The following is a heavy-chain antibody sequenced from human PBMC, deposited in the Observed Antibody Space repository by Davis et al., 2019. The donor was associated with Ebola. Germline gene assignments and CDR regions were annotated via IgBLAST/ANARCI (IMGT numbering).Heavy chain of an antibody. J-gene: IGHJ4*02. CDR1: GFTFSSYW. CDR2: ITQDGSEK. CDR3: ARDSVATNGILGWPTPDY. Sequence: GESLKISCAASGFTFSSYWMSWVRQAPGKGLECVANITQDGSEKYYVDSVKGRFTISRDNAKNSLYLQMNSLRAEDTAVYYCARDSVATNGILGWPTPDYWGQGTLVTVSS. V-gene: IGHV3-7*03. D-gene: IGHD5-12*01.